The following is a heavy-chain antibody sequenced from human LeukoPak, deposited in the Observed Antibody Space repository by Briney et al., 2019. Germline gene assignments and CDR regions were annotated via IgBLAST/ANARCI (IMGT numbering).Heavy chain of an antibody. V-gene: IGHV4-4*07. J-gene: IGHJ5*02. CDR1: GDSISGDY. D-gene: IGHD3-3*01. CDR3: ARHRQDRITAFDP. Sequence: SETLSLTCTVSGDSISGDYWSWIRQPAGKGLEWIGRVYTSGSTSFNPSLKSRVTMSVHTSKNQFSLKLNSVTAADTAVYYCARHRQDRITAFDPWGQGTLVTVSS. CDR2: VYTSGST.